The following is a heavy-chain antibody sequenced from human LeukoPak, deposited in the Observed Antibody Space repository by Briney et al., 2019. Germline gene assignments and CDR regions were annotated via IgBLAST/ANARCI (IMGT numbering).Heavy chain of an antibody. CDR1: GGSISSSSYY. V-gene: IGHV4-39*07. Sequence: SETLSLTCTVSGGSISSSSYYWGWIRQPPGKGLEWIGSIYYSGSTYYNPSLKSRVTMSVDTSKNQFSLKLSSVTAADTAVYYCARDWGYSGYEDYYYGMDVWGQGTTVTVSS. CDR3: ARDWGYSGYEDYYYGMDV. CDR2: IYYSGST. J-gene: IGHJ6*02. D-gene: IGHD5-12*01.